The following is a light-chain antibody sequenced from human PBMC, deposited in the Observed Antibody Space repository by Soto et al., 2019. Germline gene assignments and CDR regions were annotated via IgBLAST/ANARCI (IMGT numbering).Light chain of an antibody. CDR1: QSIGSW. V-gene: IGKV1-5*03. CDR2: KAS. CDR3: QQYNTCPTT. Sequence: DNQMTQSPSTLSASVGDRVTITCRASQSIGSWLAWYKQTPGEAPKLLIYKASSLESGVPSRFSGSGSGTEFTLPISSMLPEGFPTNYCQQYNTCPTTFGQGTKLDIK. J-gene: IGKJ2*01.